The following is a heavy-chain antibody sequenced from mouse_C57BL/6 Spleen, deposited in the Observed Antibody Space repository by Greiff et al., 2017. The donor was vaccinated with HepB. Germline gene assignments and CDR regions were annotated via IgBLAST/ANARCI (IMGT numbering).Heavy chain of an antibody. Sequence: EVMLVESEGGLVQPGSSMKLSCTASGFTFSDYYMAWVRQVPEKGLEWVANINYDGSSTYYLDSLKSRFIISRDNAKNILYLQMSSLKSEDTATYYCARDRGLRRAGHYCDSWGQGTTLTVSS. V-gene: IGHV5-16*01. CDR2: INYDGSST. CDR1: GFTFSDYY. CDR3: ARDRGLRRAGHYCDS. D-gene: IGHD2-4*01. J-gene: IGHJ2*01.